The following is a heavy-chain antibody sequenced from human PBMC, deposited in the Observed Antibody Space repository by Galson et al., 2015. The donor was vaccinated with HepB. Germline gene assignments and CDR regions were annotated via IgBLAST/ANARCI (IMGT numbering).Heavy chain of an antibody. CDR3: ARGLSQLWLQS. D-gene: IGHD5-18*01. V-gene: IGHV4-34*01. J-gene: IGHJ4*02. Sequence: ETLSLTCAVYGGSFSGYYWSWIRQPPGKGLEWIGEINHSGSTNYNPSLKSRVTISVDTSKNQFSLKLSSVTAADTAVYYCARGLSQLWLQSWGQGTLVTVSS. CDR1: GGSFSGYY. CDR2: INHSGST.